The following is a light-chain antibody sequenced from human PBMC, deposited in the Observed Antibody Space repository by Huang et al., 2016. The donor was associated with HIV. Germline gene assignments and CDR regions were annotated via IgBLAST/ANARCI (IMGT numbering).Light chain of an antibody. CDR3: MQGTHWGIT. V-gene: IGKV2-30*02. CDR1: QSLVHSDGNTY. Sequence: DVVMTQSPLSLPVTLGQPASISCRSSQSLVHSDGNTYLNWFQQRPGQSPRRLIYKVSNRDSGVPDRVSGSGSGTDFTLKISRVEAEDVGVYYCMQGTHWGITFGQGTRLEIK. CDR2: KVS. J-gene: IGKJ5*01.